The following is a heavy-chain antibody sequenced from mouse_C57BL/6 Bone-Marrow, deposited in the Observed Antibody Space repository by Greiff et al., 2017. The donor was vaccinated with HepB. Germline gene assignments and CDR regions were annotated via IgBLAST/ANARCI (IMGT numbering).Heavy chain of an antibody. CDR1: GFTFSDYG. J-gene: IGHJ1*03. D-gene: IGHD1-1*01. V-gene: IGHV5-17*01. CDR2: ISSGSSTI. CDR3: ARGRYYYGSSYDWYFDV. Sequence: EVQGVESGGGLVKPGGSLKLSCAASGFTFSDYGMHWVRQAPEKGLEWVAYISSGSSTIDYADTVKGRFTISRDNAKNTLFLQMTSLRSEDTAMYYCARGRYYYGSSYDWYFDVWGTGTTVTVSS.